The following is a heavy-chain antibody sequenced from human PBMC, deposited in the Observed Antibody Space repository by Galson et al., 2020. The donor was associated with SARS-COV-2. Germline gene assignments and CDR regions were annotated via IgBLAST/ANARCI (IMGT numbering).Heavy chain of an antibody. CDR3: ARAAEAVAGPPRDY. J-gene: IGHJ4*02. V-gene: IGHV3-64*01. D-gene: IGHD6-19*01. CDR1: GFTFSSYA. Sequence: TGGPLRLSCAASGFTFSSYAMHWVRQAPGKGLEYVSAISSNGGSTYYANSVKGRFTISRDNSKNTLYLQMGSLRAEDMAVYYCARAAEAVAGPPRDYWGQGTLVTVSS. CDR2: ISSNGGST.